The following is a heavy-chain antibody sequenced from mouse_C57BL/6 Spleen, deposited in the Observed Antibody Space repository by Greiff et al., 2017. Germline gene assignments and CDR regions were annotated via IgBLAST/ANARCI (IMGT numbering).Heavy chain of an antibody. CDR2: IYPGSGST. Sequence: QVQLQQPGAELVKPGASVKMSCKASGYTFTSYWITWVKQRPGQGLEWIGDIYPGSGSTNYNEKFKSKATLTVDTSSSTAYMQLSSLTSEDSAVYYCARWDYGSSYWYFEVWGTGTTVTVSS. V-gene: IGHV1-55*01. D-gene: IGHD1-1*01. CDR1: GYTFTSYW. J-gene: IGHJ1*03. CDR3: ARWDYGSSYWYFEV.